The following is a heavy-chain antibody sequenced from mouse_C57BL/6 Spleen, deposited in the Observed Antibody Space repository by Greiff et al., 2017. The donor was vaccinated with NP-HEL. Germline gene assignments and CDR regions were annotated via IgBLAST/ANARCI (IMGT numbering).Heavy chain of an antibody. Sequence: QVTLKESGPELVKPGASVKISCKASGYAFSSSWMNWVKQRPGKGLEWIGRIYPGDGDTNYNGKFKGKATLTADKSSSTAYMQLSSLTSEDSAVYFCARKRIYFDYWGQGTSVTVSS. CDR1: GYAFSSSW. V-gene: IGHV1-82*01. CDR2: IYPGDGDT. CDR3: ARKRIYFDY. J-gene: IGHJ4*01. D-gene: IGHD2-1*01.